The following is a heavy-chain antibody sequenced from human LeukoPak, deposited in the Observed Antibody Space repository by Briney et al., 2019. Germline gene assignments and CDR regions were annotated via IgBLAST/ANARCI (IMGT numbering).Heavy chain of an antibody. CDR1: GGSISSYY. J-gene: IGHJ5*02. CDR3: ARTTIAVANWFDP. D-gene: IGHD6-19*01. V-gene: IGHV4-59*01. CDR2: IYYSGST. Sequence: SETLSLTCTVSGGSISSYYWSWIRQPPGKGLEWIGYIYYSGSTNYNPSLKSRVTISVDTSKNQFSLKLSSVPAADTAVYYCARTTIAVANWFDPWGQGTLVTVSS.